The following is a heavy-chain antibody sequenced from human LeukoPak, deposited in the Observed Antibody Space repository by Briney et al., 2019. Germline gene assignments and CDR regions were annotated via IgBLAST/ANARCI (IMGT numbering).Heavy chain of an antibody. J-gene: IGHJ4*02. Sequence: ASVKVSCKASGYTFTSYDINWVRQATGQGLEWMGWMSPNSGNTGYAQKFQGRVTMTRNTSISTAYMELSSLRSEDTAVYYCARGRIGGYSYGYDLDYWGQGTLVTVSS. CDR1: GYTFTSYD. CDR2: MSPNSGNT. D-gene: IGHD5-18*01. V-gene: IGHV1-8*01. CDR3: ARGRIGGYSYGYDLDY.